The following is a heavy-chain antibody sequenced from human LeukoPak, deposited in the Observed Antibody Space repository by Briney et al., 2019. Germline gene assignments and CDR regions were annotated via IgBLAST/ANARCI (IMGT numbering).Heavy chain of an antibody. V-gene: IGHV4-34*01. Sequence: PGGSLRLSCTASGFTFGDYAMSWIRQPPGKGLEWIGEINHSGSTNYNPSLKSRVTISVDTSKNQFSLKLSSVTAADTAVYYCARGWEYCSSTSCSNWFDPWGQGTLVTVSS. CDR1: GFTFGDYA. CDR2: INHSGST. D-gene: IGHD2-2*01. CDR3: ARGWEYCSSTSCSNWFDP. J-gene: IGHJ5*02.